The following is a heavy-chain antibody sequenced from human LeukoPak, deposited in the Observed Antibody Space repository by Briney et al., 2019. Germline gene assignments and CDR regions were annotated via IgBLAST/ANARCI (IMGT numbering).Heavy chain of an antibody. Sequence: GGSLRLSCAASGFTFSSFAMSWVRQAPGKGLDWVAHIKEDGTRKYYVDSVRGRFTISRDNAKNSLFLQMNSLRVEDTAVFYCVAWGSLVVWGQGTLVTVSS. CDR1: GFTFSSFA. J-gene: IGHJ4*02. CDR3: VAWGSLVV. V-gene: IGHV3-7*01. CDR2: IKEDGTRK. D-gene: IGHD3-16*01.